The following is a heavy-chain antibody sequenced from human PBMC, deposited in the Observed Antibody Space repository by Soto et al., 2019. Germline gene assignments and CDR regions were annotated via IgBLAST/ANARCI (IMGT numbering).Heavy chain of an antibody. J-gene: IGHJ4*02. CDR2: IKQDGSEK. CDR3: VSGSHYFDH. D-gene: IGHD3-10*01. CDR1: GFSFSTYW. Sequence: ETLILSCAASGFSFSTYWMSWVRQAPGKGLEWLANIKQDGSEKDYLDSVKGRFTISKDNAKNSLYLQMNSLRAEDTAVYYCVSGSHYFDHWGQGTLVTVSS. V-gene: IGHV3-7*01.